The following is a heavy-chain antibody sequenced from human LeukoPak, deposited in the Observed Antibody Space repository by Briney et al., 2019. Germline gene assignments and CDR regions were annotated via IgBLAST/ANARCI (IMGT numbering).Heavy chain of an antibody. CDR2: ISSSGSTI. J-gene: IGHJ5*02. D-gene: IGHD3-22*01. CDR1: GFTFGSYE. Sequence: GGSLRLSCAASGFTFGSYEMNWVRQAPGRGLEWVSYISSSGSTIYYADSVKGRFTISRDNANTSLYLQMLSLRAEPTAIYYFARVSYRDTSDYYGWFHPWGQGTLVTVSS. V-gene: IGHV3-48*03. CDR3: ARVSYRDTSDYYGWFHP.